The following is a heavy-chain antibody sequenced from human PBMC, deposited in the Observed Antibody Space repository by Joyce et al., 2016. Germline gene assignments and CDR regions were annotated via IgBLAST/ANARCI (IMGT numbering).Heavy chain of an antibody. CDR2: HHHSGST. D-gene: IGHD2-21*01. CDR3: ARNGDFSADY. Sequence: QVQLQESGPGLVKPSGTLSLCCAVSGASISYGYWWCWVRQSPEKGLEWIGEHHHSGSTTYNPSLKSRVTISVDNSKNRFSLNLNSVTAADTAIYYCARNGDFSADYWGQGALVTVSS. CDR1: GASISYGYW. V-gene: IGHV4-4*02. J-gene: IGHJ4*02.